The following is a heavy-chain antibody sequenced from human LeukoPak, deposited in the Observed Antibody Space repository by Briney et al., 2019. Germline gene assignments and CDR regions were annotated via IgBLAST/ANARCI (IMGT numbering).Heavy chain of an antibody. CDR1: GYTFTNYD. CDR3: ARGGADY. V-gene: IGHV1-8*01. J-gene: IGHJ4*02. Sequence: ASVKVSCKASGYTFTNYDINWVRQAPGQGLEWMGWMNTNSGYTGYAQKFQGRVTMTRNTSISTAYMELTSPRPEGTAVYFCARGGADYWGQGTLVTVSS. CDR2: MNTNSGYT.